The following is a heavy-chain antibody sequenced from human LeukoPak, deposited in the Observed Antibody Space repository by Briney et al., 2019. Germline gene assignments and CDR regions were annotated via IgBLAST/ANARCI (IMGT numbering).Heavy chain of an antibody. CDR2: ISGSGGST. J-gene: IGHJ4*02. V-gene: IGHV3-23*01. CDR1: GFTFSSYA. CDR3: AKVLVRGVIRYYFDY. D-gene: IGHD3-10*01. Sequence: GGSLRLSCAASGFTFSSYAMSWVRQAPGKGLEWVSAISGSGGSTYYADSVKGRFTISRDNSKNTLYLQMNSLRAEDTAVYYCAKVLVRGVIRYYFDYWGQGTLVTVSS.